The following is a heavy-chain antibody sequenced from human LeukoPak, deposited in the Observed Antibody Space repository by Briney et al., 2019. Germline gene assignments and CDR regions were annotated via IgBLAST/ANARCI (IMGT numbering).Heavy chain of an antibody. D-gene: IGHD2-15*01. J-gene: IGHJ5*02. CDR2: IIPIFGIA. CDR1: GATFSSYA. V-gene: IGHV1-69*04. Sequence: SVRLSCKASGATFSSYAISWVRQAPGQGLELIGRIIPIFGIANYAQKFQGRVTITADKSTSTAYMELSNMRSEDTAVYCLARAGDCSGGSCYLDSFDPWGQGTLVTVSS. CDR3: ARAGDCSGGSCYLDSFDP.